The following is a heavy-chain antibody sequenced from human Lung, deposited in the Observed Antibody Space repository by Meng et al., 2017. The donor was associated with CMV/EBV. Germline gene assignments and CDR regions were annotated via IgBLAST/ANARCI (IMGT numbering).Heavy chain of an antibody. CDR3: KEVDE. CDR2: ISNDGDDK. CDR1: GFSFSSSV. V-gene: IGHV3-30*03. J-gene: IGHJ4*02. Sequence: PGSSLSLSCVASGFSFSSSVMHWVRQAPGKGLEWVAAISNDGDDKFYADSVKGRFTISRDNAKNTLYLQLNRLRAADTAVYYCKEVDEWGQGTLVTVSS.